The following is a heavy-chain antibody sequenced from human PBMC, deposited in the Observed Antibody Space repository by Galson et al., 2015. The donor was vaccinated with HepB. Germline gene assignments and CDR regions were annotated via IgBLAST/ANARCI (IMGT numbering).Heavy chain of an antibody. CDR1: GFSLSTSGVG. D-gene: IGHD3-10*01. CDR2: IYWDDDK. CDR3: AHSSRGGIWFGELHAFDI. J-gene: IGHJ3*02. Sequence: PALVKPTQTLTLTCTFSGFSLSTSGVGVGWIRQPPGKALEWLALIYWDDDKRYSPSLKSRLTITKDTSKNQVVLTMTNMDPVDTATYYCAHSSRGGIWFGELHAFDIWGQGTMVTVSS. V-gene: IGHV2-5*02.